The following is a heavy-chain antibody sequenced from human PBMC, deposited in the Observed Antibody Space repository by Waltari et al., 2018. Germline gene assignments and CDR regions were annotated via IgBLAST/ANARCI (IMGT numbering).Heavy chain of an antibody. CDR3: ARPKGGYDSSGYYPTPFDY. D-gene: IGHD3-22*01. J-gene: IGHJ4*02. Sequence: EVQLVESGGGLVQPGGSLRLSCAASGFTFSSYEMNCVRTAPGKGLEWVSYISSSGTTIYYADSVRGRFTISRDNAKNSLYLQMNSLRAEDTAVYYCARPKGGYDSSGYYPTPFDYWGQGTLVTVSS. V-gene: IGHV3-48*03. CDR1: GFTFSSYE. CDR2: ISSSGTTI.